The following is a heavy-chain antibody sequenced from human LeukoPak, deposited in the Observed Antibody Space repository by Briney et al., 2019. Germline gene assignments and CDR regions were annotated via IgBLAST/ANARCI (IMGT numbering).Heavy chain of an antibody. V-gene: IGHV6-1*01. CDR1: GDRVSSNSAA. J-gene: IGHJ4*02. Sequence: SQTLSLTCAISGDRVSSNSAAWNWIRQSPSRGLEWLGSTYYRSKWYNDYAVSAKSRRTISPDTSKNQFSLQLNSVAPEDTAVYYCAREVEIVVVTAVNFESWGQGTLVPVSS. CDR2: TYYRSKWYN. CDR3: AREVEIVVVTAVNFES. D-gene: IGHD2-21*02.